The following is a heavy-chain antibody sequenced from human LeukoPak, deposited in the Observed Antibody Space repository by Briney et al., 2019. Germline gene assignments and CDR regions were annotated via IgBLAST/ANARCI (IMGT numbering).Heavy chain of an antibody. V-gene: IGHV3-23*01. Sequence: GGSLRLSCAASGFTFSSYAMSWVRQAPGKGLEWVSTISGSGGSTYYADSVKGRFTISRDNSKNTMYLQMNSLRAEDTAVYYCAKGLSLGELNFDYWGQGTLVTVSS. CDR1: GFTFSSYA. D-gene: IGHD1-26*01. CDR3: AKGLSLGELNFDY. J-gene: IGHJ4*02. CDR2: ISGSGGST.